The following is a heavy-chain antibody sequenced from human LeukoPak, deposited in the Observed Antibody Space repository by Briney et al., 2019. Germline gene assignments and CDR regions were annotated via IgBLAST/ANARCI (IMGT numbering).Heavy chain of an antibody. CDR1: GYTFTGYY. J-gene: IGHJ4*02. V-gene: IGHV1-2*02. Sequence: ASVKVSCKASGYTFTGYYMHWVRQAPGQGLEWTGWINPNSGGTNYAQKFQGRVTMTRDTSISTAYMELSRLRSDDTAVYYCAREYDSSGYHSFDYWGQGTLVTVSS. CDR2: INPNSGGT. CDR3: AREYDSSGYHSFDY. D-gene: IGHD3-22*01.